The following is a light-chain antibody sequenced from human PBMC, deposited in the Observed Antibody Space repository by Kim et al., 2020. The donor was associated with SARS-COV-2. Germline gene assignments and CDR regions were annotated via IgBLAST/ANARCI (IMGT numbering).Light chain of an antibody. Sequence: GQHVKITVQGDSLRSYYASWYQQKPGQGPVLVIYGKNNRPSGIPDRFSGSSSGNTASLTITGAQAEDEADYYCNSRDSSGNHVVFGGGTQLTVL. CDR2: GKN. CDR1: SLRSYY. J-gene: IGLJ2*01. V-gene: IGLV3-19*01. CDR3: NSRDSSGNHVV.